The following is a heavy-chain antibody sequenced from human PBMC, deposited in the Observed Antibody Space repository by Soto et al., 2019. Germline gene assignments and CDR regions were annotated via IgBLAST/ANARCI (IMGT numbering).Heavy chain of an antibody. CDR1: GDSIRDGGYY. J-gene: IGHJ5*02. CDR2: IYFTGKA. V-gene: IGHV4-31*03. CDR3: AKDPSPQPIPAVTPGWFDP. D-gene: IGHD4-4*01. Sequence: TLSLTCTVSGDSIRDGGYYWAWIRQRPGQGLEWMGYIYFTGKANYNPSLENRLTMSVDMSRRQLYLRLTSVTAADTAVYFCAKDPSPQPIPAVTPGWFDPWGQGIAVTVS.